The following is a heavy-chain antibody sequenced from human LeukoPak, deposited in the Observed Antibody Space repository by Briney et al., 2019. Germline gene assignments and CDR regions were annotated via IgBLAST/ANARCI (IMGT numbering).Heavy chain of an antibody. CDR2: ISWNSGSI. Sequence: GGSLRLSCAASGFTFDDYATHWVRQAPGKGLEWVSGISWNSGSIGYADSVKGRFTISRDNAKNSLYLQMNSLRAEDTALYYCAKEKNSGYDSSPGFDYWGQGTLVTVSS. CDR1: GFTFDDYA. J-gene: IGHJ4*02. CDR3: AKEKNSGYDSSPGFDY. D-gene: IGHD5-12*01. V-gene: IGHV3-9*01.